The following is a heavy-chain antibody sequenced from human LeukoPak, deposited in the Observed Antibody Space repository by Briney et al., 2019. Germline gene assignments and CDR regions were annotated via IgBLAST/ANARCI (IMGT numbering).Heavy chain of an antibody. V-gene: IGHV1-2*02. D-gene: IGHD3-22*01. J-gene: IGHJ4*02. CDR2: INLNTGGT. Sequence: ASVKVSCKASGYTFTGYYMHWVRQAPGQGLEWMGWINLNTGGTNYAQKFQGRVTMTRDTSISTAYMELSRLRSDDTAVYYCASPYYYDSSGYSPGFDYWGQGTLVTVSS. CDR1: GYTFTGYY. CDR3: ASPYYYDSSGYSPGFDY.